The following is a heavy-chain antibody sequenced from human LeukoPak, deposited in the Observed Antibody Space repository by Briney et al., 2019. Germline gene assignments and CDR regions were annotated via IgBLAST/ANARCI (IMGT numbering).Heavy chain of an antibody. Sequence: PGXSLRLSCAASGFTFSSYGMHWVRQAPGKGLEWVAVIWYDGSNKYYVDSVKGRFTISRDNSKNTLYLQMNSLRAEDTAVYYCAKEDEYYYDSSGYSYFDYWGQGTLVTVSS. J-gene: IGHJ4*02. CDR1: GFTFSSYG. CDR3: AKEDEYYYDSSGYSYFDY. V-gene: IGHV3-33*06. CDR2: IWYDGSNK. D-gene: IGHD3-22*01.